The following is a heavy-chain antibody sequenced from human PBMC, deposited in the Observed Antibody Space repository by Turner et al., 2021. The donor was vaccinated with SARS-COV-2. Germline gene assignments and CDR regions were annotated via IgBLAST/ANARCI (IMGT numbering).Heavy chain of an antibody. V-gene: IGHV4-59*08. CDR1: GGYISRYY. Sequence: QVQLQESGPGLVKPQKTLYLNSTVSGGYISRYYWSWLRQPPGKGLEWIGNSYYSGITNYDPSLKSLATISVDTSMNQFSLKLSSVTAADTVLYYCAGQDTLGSDSYGYGFYFDYWGQGTLVTVSS. CDR2: SYYSGIT. D-gene: IGHD5-18*01. CDR3: AGQDTLGSDSYGYGFYFDY. J-gene: IGHJ4*02.